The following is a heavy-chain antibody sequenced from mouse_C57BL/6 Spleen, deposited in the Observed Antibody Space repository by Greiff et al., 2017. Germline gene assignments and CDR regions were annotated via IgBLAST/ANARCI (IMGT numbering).Heavy chain of an antibody. V-gene: IGHV1-53*01. Sequence: VQLQQPGTELVKPGASVKLSCKASGYTFTSYWMHWVKQRPGQGLEWIGNINPSNGGTNYNEKFKSKATLTVDQSSRTAYMQLSSLTSEDSAVYYCARERVYYGQSYYFDYWGQGTTLTVSS. D-gene: IGHD1-2*01. CDR3: ARERVYYGQSYYFDY. CDR1: GYTFTSYW. J-gene: IGHJ2*01. CDR2: INPSNGGT.